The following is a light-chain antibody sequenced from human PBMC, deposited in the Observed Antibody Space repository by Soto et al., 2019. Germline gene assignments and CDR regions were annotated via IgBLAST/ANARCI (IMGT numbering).Light chain of an antibody. J-gene: IGKJ1*01. V-gene: IGKV3-15*01. CDR3: QQDNNWWT. Sequence: EIVMTQSPATLSVSPGERATLSCRASQSVSSNLAWYQQKPGQAPRPLIYGASTRATGIPARFSVSGSVTEFTLTISSLQSEDFAVYYCQQDNNWWTFGEGTKVEIK. CDR1: QSVSSN. CDR2: GAS.